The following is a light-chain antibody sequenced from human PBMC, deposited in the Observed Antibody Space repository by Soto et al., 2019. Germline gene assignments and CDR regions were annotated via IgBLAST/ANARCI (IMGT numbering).Light chain of an antibody. J-gene: IGLJ2*01. CDR2: NTN. Sequence: QTVVTQEPSFSVSPGGTVTLTCGLSSGSVSTSYYPSWYQQTPGQASRTLIYNTNARSSGVPDRFSGSILGNKAALTITGAQADDESDYYCVLYVAGGLVLFGGGTKVTVL. CDR1: SGSVSTSYY. CDR3: VLYVAGGLVL. V-gene: IGLV8-61*01.